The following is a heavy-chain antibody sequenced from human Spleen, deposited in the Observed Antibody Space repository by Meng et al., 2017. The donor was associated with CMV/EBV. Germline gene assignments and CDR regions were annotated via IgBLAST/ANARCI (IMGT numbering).Heavy chain of an antibody. CDR3: ARDGVVIIPYDYGMDV. Sequence: GSLRLSCTVSGYSISSGYYWGWIRQPPGKGLEWIGSIYHSGSTYYNPSLKSRVTISVDTSKNQFSLKLSSVTAADTAVYYCARDGVVIIPYDYGMDVWGQGTTVTVS. CDR2: IYHSGST. J-gene: IGHJ6*02. V-gene: IGHV4-38-2*02. CDR1: GYSISSGYY. D-gene: IGHD3-3*01.